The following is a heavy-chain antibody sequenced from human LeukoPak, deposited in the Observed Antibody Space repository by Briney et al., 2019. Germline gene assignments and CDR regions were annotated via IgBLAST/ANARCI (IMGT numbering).Heavy chain of an antibody. D-gene: IGHD3-3*01. CDR3: AKDPQPTYYDFWSGYRIY. V-gene: IGHV3-30*18. Sequence: GGSLRLSSAASGFTFSSYGMHWVRQAPGKGLEWVAVISYDGSNKYYADSVKGRFTISRDNSKNTLYLQMNSLRAEDTAVYYCAKDPQPTYYDFWSGYRIYWGQGTLVTVSS. CDR2: ISYDGSNK. CDR1: GFTFSSYG. J-gene: IGHJ4*02.